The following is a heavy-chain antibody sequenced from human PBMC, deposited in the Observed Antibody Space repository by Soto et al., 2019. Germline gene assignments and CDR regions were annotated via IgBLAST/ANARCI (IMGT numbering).Heavy chain of an antibody. V-gene: IGHV1-18*01. J-gene: IGHJ6*02. CDR3: ARGSDYYGSGSYPIYYYYGMDV. Sequence: EASVKVSCKASGYTFTSYGISWVRQAPGQGLEWMGWISAYNGNTNYAQKLQGRVTMTTDTSTSTAYMELRSLRSDDTAVYYCARGSDYYGSGSYPIYYYYGMDVWGQGTTVTVSS. D-gene: IGHD3-10*01. CDR1: GYTFTSYG. CDR2: ISAYNGNT.